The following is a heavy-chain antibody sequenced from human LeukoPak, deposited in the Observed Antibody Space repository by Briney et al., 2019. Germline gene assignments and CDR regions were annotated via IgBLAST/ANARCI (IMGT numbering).Heavy chain of an antibody. CDR1: GFTFSDYY. Sequence: GGPLRLSCAASGFTFSDYYTSWIRQAPGKALEWVSYISGTSTYTNYADSVKGRFTISRDNAKNSLYLQMNSLRDEDTAVYYCARYGDDGSGSPNFDYWGQGTLVTVSS. CDR2: ISGTSTYT. D-gene: IGHD3-10*01. V-gene: IGHV3-11*06. CDR3: ARYGDDGSGSPNFDY. J-gene: IGHJ4*02.